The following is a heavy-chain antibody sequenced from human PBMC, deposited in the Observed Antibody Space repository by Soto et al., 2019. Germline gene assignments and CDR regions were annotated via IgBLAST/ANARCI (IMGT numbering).Heavy chain of an antibody. CDR1: GVSLSVSGMG. J-gene: IGHJ4*02. CDR3: ANLIEGAYFDY. CDR2: VYWDDDK. V-gene: IGHV2-5*02. Sequence: QITLRESGPTLVKPRQTLTLTCTFSGVSLSVSGMGVGWFRQPPGRALEWLALVYWDDDKRYSPSLRPRLTINKDTSKSQVVLTMTNVSPEDTATYSCANLIEGAYFDYWGRGTPVTVSS.